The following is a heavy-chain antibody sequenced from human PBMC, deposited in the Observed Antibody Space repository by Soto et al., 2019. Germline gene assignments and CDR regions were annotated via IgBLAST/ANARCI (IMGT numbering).Heavy chain of an antibody. D-gene: IGHD1-1*01. CDR2: IYWDDDK. J-gene: IGHJ4*02. CDR1: GFSLTTRPMG. V-gene: IGHV2-5*02. CDR3: AHRLSDYTWNDGYFAY. Sequence: QITLKESGPTLVTPTQTLTLTCTFSGFSLTTRPMGVGWIRQPPGKALEWLVVIYWDDDKRYSPSLKSRLTITKHTSKNQVLLTMTNMDPADTATYYCAHRLSDYTWNDGYFAYWGQGALVTVSS.